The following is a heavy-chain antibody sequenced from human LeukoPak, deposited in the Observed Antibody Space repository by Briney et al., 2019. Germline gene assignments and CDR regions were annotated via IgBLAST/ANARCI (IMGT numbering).Heavy chain of an antibody. CDR3: ARLGYDSSGYYLGFDY. Sequence: SETLSLTCTVSGGSISSGGYYWSWIRQRPGKGLEWIGYIYYSGSTYYNPSLKSRVTISVDTSKNQFSLKLSSVTAADTAVYYCARLGYDSSGYYLGFDYWGQGTLVTVSS. J-gene: IGHJ4*02. CDR2: IYYSGST. D-gene: IGHD3-22*01. CDR1: GGSISSGGYY. V-gene: IGHV4-31*03.